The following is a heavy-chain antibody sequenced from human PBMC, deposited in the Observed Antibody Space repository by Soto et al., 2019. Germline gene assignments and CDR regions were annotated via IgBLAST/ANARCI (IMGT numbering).Heavy chain of an antibody. CDR2: IYYSGST. D-gene: IGHD3-16*01. Sequence: SETLSLTCTVSGCSISSGGYDGSWIRQHPGKGLEWIGYIYYSGSTYYNPSLKSRVTISVDTSKNQFSLKLSSVTAADTAVYYCARVGGINWFDPWGQGTLVTVS. J-gene: IGHJ5*02. CDR1: GCSISSGGYD. V-gene: IGHV4-31*03. CDR3: ARVGGINWFDP.